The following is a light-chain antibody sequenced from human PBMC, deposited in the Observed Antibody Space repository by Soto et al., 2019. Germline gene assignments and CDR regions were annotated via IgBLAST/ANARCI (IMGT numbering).Light chain of an antibody. CDR3: QHYNSYSEA. CDR1: QSISSW. CDR2: DAS. J-gene: IGKJ1*01. Sequence: DIQMTQSPSTLSASVGDRVTITCRASQSISSWLAWYQQKPGKAPKLLIYDASSLESGVPSRFSGSGSGTEFTLTISSLQTDDFATYYCQHYNSYSEAFGQGTKVDNK. V-gene: IGKV1-5*01.